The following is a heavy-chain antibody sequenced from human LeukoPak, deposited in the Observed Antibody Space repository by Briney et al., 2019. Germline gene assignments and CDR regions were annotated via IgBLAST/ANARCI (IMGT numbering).Heavy chain of an antibody. J-gene: IGHJ4*02. V-gene: IGHV3-23*01. D-gene: IGHD1-26*01. CDR2: IYENGGTT. CDR3: ARDRNSGSYALVY. CDR1: GFTFRSHA. Sequence: SGGSLRLSCVGSGFTFRSHAMSWVRQAPEKGLEFVSGIYENGGTTYYADSVKGRFTISRDNSKNTLYLQMNSLRAEDTAVYYCARDRNSGSYALVYWGQGTLVTVSS.